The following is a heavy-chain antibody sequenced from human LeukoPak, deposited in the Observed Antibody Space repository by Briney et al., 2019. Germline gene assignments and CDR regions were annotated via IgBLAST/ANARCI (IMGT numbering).Heavy chain of an antibody. D-gene: IGHD2-21*01. V-gene: IGHV3-7*01. J-gene: IGHJ4*02. Sequence: GGSLRLSCVASRFTFSSYWMSWVRQAPGKGLEWVATIKEDGSEKYYVDSVKGRFTISRDNAKNSLYLQMNSLRAEDTTVYYCARGVAKIGYWGQGTLVTGSS. CDR2: IKEDGSEK. CDR3: ARGVAKIGY. CDR1: RFTFSSYW.